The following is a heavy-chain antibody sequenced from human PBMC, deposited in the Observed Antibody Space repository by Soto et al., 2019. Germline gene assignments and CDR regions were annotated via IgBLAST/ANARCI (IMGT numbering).Heavy chain of an antibody. D-gene: IGHD4-4*01. V-gene: IGHV3-33*05. Sequence: QVHLAESGGGVVQPGTSLRLSCAASGFTFSVFGMHWVRQAPGKGLEWGAVISYDGRKTFYADSVDGRFTMSRDNSKKSLYLQMDSLTPADTALYFCAKGPFSPNYADYYLESWGQGTLVTVSS. CDR2: ISYDGRKT. J-gene: IGHJ4*02. CDR3: AKGPFSPNYADYYLES. CDR1: GFTFSVFG.